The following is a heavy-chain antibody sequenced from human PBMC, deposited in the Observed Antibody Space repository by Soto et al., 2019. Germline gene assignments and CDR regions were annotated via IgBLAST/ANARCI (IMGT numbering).Heavy chain of an antibody. D-gene: IGHD3-9*01. CDR3: AREFESY. CDR1: GFTFSSYA. V-gene: IGHV3-30-3*01. Sequence: GGSLRLSCAASGFTFSSYAMHWVRQAPGKGLEWVAVISYDGSNKYYADPVKGRFTISRDNSKNTLYLQMNSLRAEDTAVYYCAREFESYWGQGTLVTVSS. CDR2: ISYDGSNK. J-gene: IGHJ4*02.